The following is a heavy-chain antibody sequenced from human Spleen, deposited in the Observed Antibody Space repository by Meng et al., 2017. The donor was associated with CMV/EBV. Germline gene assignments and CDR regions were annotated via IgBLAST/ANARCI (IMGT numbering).Heavy chain of an antibody. Sequence: GGSLRLSCTASKFTLNTYSMNWVRQAPGKGLEWVSSISGSSSYIYYADSVKGRFTISRDNAKNSLYLQMNSLRAEDTAVYYCARESDIEVAGGYYYGMDVWGQGTTVTVSS. D-gene: IGHD6-19*01. CDR3: ARESDIEVAGGYYYGMDV. CDR2: ISGSSSYI. V-gene: IGHV3-21*01. CDR1: KFTLNTYS. J-gene: IGHJ6*02.